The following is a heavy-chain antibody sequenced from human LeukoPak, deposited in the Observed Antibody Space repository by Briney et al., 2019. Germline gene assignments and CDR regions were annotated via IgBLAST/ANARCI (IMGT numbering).Heavy chain of an antibody. CDR2: IQRDGSEG. V-gene: IGHV3-7*01. CDR3: ARGLAAEGGD. Sequence: GGSLRLSCAASGFTFSNYWMTWVRQAPGKGLEWVANIQRDGSEGYYVDSVKGRFTISRDNAKNSLYLQMNSLRAEDTAVYYCARGLAAEGGDWGQGTLVTVSS. CDR1: GFTFSNYW. D-gene: IGHD6-13*01. J-gene: IGHJ4*02.